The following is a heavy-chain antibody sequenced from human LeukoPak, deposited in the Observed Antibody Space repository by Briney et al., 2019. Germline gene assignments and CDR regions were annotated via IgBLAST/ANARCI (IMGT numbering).Heavy chain of an antibody. J-gene: IGHJ4*02. Sequence: GGSLRLSCAASGFTFSSYAMSWVRQAPGKGLEWVSAISGSGDSTYYADSVKGRFTISRDNSKNTLYLQMNSLRAEDTAVYYCAKASAPMIVVAQNDYWGQGTLVTVSS. V-gene: IGHV3-23*01. D-gene: IGHD3-22*01. CDR3: AKASAPMIVVAQNDY. CDR2: ISGSGDST. CDR1: GFTFSSYA.